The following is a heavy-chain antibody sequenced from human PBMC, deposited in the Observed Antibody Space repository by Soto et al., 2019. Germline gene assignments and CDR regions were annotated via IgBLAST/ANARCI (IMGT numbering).Heavy chain of an antibody. CDR1: GSSISSSSYY. J-gene: IGHJ4*02. Sequence: SETLSLTCTVSGSSISSSSYYWVLIRQPPGKGLEWIGSIYYSGSTYYNPSLKSRVTISVDTSKNQFSLKLSSVTAADTAVYYCARQDIDSSGFDYWGQGTLVTVSS. CDR2: IYYSGST. CDR3: ARQDIDSSGFDY. D-gene: IGHD3-22*01. V-gene: IGHV4-39*01.